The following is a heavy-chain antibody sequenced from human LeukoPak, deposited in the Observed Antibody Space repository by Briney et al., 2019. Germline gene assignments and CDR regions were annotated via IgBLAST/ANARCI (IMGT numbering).Heavy chain of an antibody. V-gene: IGHV3-53*05. Sequence: GGSLRLSXAASGFTVSSNYMSWVRQAPGKGLEWVSLIYSGGSTYYADSVKGRFTISRDNSRNSLYLQMNSLTIEDTALYFCTKGLRSGTYYNIFDYWSQRTLVTVSS. CDR2: IYSGGST. CDR3: TKGLRSGTYYNIFDY. D-gene: IGHD3-10*01. J-gene: IGHJ4*02. CDR1: GFTVSSNY.